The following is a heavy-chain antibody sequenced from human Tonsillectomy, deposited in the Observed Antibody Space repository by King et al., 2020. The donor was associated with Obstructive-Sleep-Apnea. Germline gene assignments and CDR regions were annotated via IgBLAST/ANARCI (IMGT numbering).Heavy chain of an antibody. D-gene: IGHD5-24*01. Sequence: VQLVESGGGLVRPGGSLRLSCAASGFTVSSNYMSWVRQAPGKGLEWVSVIYTTGSTYYTDSVKGRFTISRHNSKNMLYLQMDSLRPEDTALYYCARDRDGYTGFAYWGQGTLVTVSS. V-gene: IGHV3-53*04. CDR3: ARDRDGYTGFAY. CDR2: IYTTGST. CDR1: GFTVSSNY. J-gene: IGHJ4*02.